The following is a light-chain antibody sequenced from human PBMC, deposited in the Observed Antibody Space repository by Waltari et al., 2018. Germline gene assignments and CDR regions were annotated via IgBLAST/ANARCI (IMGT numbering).Light chain of an antibody. CDR1: QSVSSGY. Sequence: PGDRATLSCRASQSVSSGYLAWYQQKPGQAPRLLIYGASYRATGIPDRFSGSGSGTDFTLTISRLEPEDFAVYYCQQYERSPETFGQGTNVEIK. V-gene: IGKV3-20*01. CDR3: QQYERSPET. CDR2: GAS. J-gene: IGKJ1*01.